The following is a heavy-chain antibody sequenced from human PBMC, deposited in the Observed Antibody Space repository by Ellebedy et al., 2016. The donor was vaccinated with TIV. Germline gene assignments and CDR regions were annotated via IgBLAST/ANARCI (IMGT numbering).Heavy chain of an antibody. Sequence: SETLSLXXTVSGASISSGPYYWNWIRQHPGKGLEWIGYIYSGGSTYYSPSLKSRVTISLDTSKNQFSLKLTSMTAADTAVYYCARGIEQWLTYWGQGTLVTVSS. CDR3: ARGIEQWLTY. V-gene: IGHV4-31*03. D-gene: IGHD6-19*01. J-gene: IGHJ4*02. CDR2: IYSGGST. CDR1: GASISSGPYY.